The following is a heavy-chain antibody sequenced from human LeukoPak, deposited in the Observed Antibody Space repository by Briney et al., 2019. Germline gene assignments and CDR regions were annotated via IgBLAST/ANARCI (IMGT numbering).Heavy chain of an antibody. D-gene: IGHD6-19*01. Sequence: PGGSLRLSCAASGFTFSSYEMNWVRQAPGKGLEWVSYISSSGSTIYYADSVKGRFTISRDNAKNSLYLQMNSLRAEDTAFYYCARGTYSSGWGGPIHYYFDYWGQGTLVTVSS. CDR1: GFTFSSYE. J-gene: IGHJ4*02. CDR2: ISSSGSTI. CDR3: ARGTYSSGWGGPIHYYFDY. V-gene: IGHV3-48*03.